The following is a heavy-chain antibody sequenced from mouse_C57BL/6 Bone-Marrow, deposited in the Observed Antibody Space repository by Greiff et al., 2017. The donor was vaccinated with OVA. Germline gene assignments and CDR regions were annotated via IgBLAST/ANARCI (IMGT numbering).Heavy chain of an antibody. Sequence: EVQGVESGGGLVQPKGSLKLSCAASGFSFNTYAMNWVRQAPGKGLEWVARIRSKSNNYATYYADSVKDRFTISRDDSESMLYLQMNNLKTEDTAMYYCVRHDYYDYDEDWYFDVWGTGTTVTVSS. V-gene: IGHV10-1*01. J-gene: IGHJ1*03. CDR3: VRHDYYDYDEDWYFDV. CDR2: IRSKSNNYAT. CDR1: GFSFNTYA. D-gene: IGHD2-4*01.